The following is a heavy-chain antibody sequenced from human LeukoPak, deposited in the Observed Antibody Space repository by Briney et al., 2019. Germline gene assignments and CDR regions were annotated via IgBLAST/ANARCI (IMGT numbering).Heavy chain of an antibody. CDR1: GFTFSSYA. CDR2: IRGSGGDT. V-gene: IGHV3-23*01. J-gene: IGHJ4*02. D-gene: IGHD3-22*01. Sequence: GGSLRLSRAASGFTFSSYAMSWVRQAPGQGLEWVSTIRGSGGDTYYADSVKGRFTISRDNSKNTLHLQMNSLRAEDTAVYYCAKKGPTMIPGNYFDYWGQGTLVTVSS. CDR3: AKKGPTMIPGNYFDY.